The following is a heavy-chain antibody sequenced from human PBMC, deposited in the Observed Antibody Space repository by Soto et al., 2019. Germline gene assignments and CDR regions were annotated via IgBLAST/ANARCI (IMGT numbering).Heavy chain of an antibody. Sequence: EVQLVESGGGLVQPGRSLRLSCAASGFTFDDYAMHWVRQAPGKGLEWVSGISWNSGSIGYADSVKGRFTISRDNAKNSLYLQMNGLGAEDTALYYCAKGGQLRTEGGGYWGQGTLVTVSS. J-gene: IGHJ4*02. CDR1: GFTFDDYA. D-gene: IGHD2-2*01. CDR3: AKGGQLRTEGGGY. CDR2: ISWNSGSI. V-gene: IGHV3-9*01.